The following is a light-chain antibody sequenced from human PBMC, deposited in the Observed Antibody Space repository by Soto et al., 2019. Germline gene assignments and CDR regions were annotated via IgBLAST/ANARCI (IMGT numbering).Light chain of an antibody. Sequence: IGMTQSPATLSVSPGGRATLSCRASQSISTNLAWYQQKPGQAPRLLIYGASTRAPGIPVSFSGSGSGTEFTLPITSLQSEDFAVYYCQEYNDWRPITFGGGTKVDIK. J-gene: IGKJ4*01. CDR3: QEYNDWRPIT. CDR1: QSISTN. V-gene: IGKV3-15*01. CDR2: GAS.